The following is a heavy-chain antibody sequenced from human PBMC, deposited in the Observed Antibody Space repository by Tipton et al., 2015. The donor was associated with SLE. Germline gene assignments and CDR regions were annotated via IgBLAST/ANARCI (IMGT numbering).Heavy chain of an antibody. CDR1: GYTFTSYG. CDR3: ARAGCSSTSCYSADY. D-gene: IGHD2-2*01. V-gene: IGHV1-69*18. Sequence: QLVQSGAEVKKPGASVKVSCKASGYTFTSYGISWVRQAPGQGLEWMGRIIPIFGTANYAQKFQGRVTITADESTSTAYMELSSLRSEDTAVYYCARAGCSSTSCYSADYWGQGTLVTVSS. J-gene: IGHJ4*02. CDR2: IIPIFGTA.